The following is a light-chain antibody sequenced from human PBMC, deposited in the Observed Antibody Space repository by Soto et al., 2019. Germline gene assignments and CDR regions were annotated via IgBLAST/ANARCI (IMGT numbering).Light chain of an antibody. Sequence: IQMTQAPSTLSASFGEGGTITFRASQRISTGLAWYQQKPGKAPKLLISDASSLETGVPSRFSGSGSGTEFTLTINSLQPDDFATYYCQQYKSYWTFGQGTKVDIK. J-gene: IGKJ1*01. CDR2: DAS. V-gene: IGKV1-5*01. CDR1: QRISTG. CDR3: QQYKSYWT.